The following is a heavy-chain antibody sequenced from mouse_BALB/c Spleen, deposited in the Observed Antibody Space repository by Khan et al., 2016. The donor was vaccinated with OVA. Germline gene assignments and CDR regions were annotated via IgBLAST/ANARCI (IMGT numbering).Heavy chain of an antibody. D-gene: IGHD2-14*01. CDR1: GFSLTSYG. V-gene: IGHV2-5*01. CDR2: IWRGGNT. CDR3: AKGDDRYGNIAY. Sequence: QVQLQQSGPGLVQPSQSLSITCTVSGFSLTSYGVHWVRQSPGKGLEWLGEIWRGGNTDYNAAFMSRLSINKDTSKSQVLLKMNSLQADDTAIYYCAKGDDRYGNIAYWGQGPLVTVSA. J-gene: IGHJ3*01.